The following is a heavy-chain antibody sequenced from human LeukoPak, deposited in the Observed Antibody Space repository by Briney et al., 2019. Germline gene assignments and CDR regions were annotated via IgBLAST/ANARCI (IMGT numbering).Heavy chain of an antibody. CDR2: INSNSGGT. V-gene: IGHV1-2*02. D-gene: IGHD3-16*01. J-gene: IGHJ4*02. Sequence: ASVKVSCKASGYTFTDYYMHWVRQAPGQGLEWMGWINSNSGGTNYAQKFQGRVTMTRDTSISTAYMELSSLRSDGTAVYYCARVLVPAGGGVVDYWGQGTLVTVSS. CDR3: ARVLVPAGGGVVDY. CDR1: GYTFTDYY.